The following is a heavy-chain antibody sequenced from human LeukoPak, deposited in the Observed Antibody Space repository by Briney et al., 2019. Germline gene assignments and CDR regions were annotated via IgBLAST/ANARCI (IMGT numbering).Heavy chain of an antibody. CDR2: ISGSGGST. D-gene: IGHD3-22*01. V-gene: IGHV3-23*01. J-gene: IGHJ3*02. CDR1: GGSISSSSYY. CDR3: ARELGSGSGSRRGAFDI. Sequence: PSETLSLTCTVSGGSISSSSYYWSWVRQAPGKGLEWVSAISGSGGSTYYADSVKGRFTISRDNSKNTLYLQMNSLRAGDTAVYYCARELGSGSGSRRGAFDIWGQGTMVTVSS.